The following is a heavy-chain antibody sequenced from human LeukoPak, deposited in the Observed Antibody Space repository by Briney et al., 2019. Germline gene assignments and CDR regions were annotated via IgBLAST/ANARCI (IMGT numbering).Heavy chain of an antibody. Sequence: GGSLRLSCAASGFTFDDYAMHWVRQAPGKGLEWVAVIWYDGSNKYYADSVKGRFTISRDNSKNTLYLQMNSLRAEDTAVYYCARDSLGYCSGGSCYPLYYFDYWGQGTLVTVSS. D-gene: IGHD2-15*01. J-gene: IGHJ4*02. V-gene: IGHV3-33*08. CDR2: IWYDGSNK. CDR1: GFTFDDYA. CDR3: ARDSLGYCSGGSCYPLYYFDY.